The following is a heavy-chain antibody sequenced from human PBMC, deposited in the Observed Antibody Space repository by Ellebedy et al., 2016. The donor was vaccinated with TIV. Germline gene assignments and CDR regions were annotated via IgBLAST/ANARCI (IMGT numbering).Heavy chain of an antibody. V-gene: IGHV4-30-2*01. J-gene: IGHJ4*02. CDR1: GGSINNVAHA. D-gene: IGHD1-14*01. CDR2: FYPSGST. Sequence: SETLSLXXAVSGGSINNVAHAWGWIRQTPGQGLEWIGYFYPSGSTFYNPSLGSRVTISVDRSRNQFSLKLTSVTAADTALYYCARRGDTTEEPFDLWGRGTLVTVSS. CDR3: ARRGDTTEEPFDL.